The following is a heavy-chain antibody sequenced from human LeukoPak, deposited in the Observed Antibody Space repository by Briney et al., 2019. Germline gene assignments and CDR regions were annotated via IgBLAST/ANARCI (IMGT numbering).Heavy chain of an antibody. V-gene: IGHV1-2*02. CDR2: INPNSGGT. Sequence: ASVKVSCKASGYTFTGYYMHWVRQAPGQGLEWMGWINPNSGGTNYAQKFQGRVTMTRDTSISTAYMELSRLRSDDTAVYYCAKMVRIAVAGNGPIDYWGQGTLVTVSS. D-gene: IGHD6-19*01. CDR3: AKMVRIAVAGNGPIDY. J-gene: IGHJ4*02. CDR1: GYTFTGYY.